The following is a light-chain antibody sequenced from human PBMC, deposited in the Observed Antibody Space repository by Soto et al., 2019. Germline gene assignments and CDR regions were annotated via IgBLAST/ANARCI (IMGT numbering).Light chain of an antibody. CDR1: QSVSSSY. J-gene: IGKJ1*01. Sequence: ESVLTQSPCTLSLSPGERATLSCRASQSVSSSYLAWYQQKPGQAPRPLIYGASSRAIGIPDRFSGSGSGTDFTLTISRLEPEDFAVYYCQQYGSSPWTFGQGNKV. CDR3: QQYGSSPWT. CDR2: GAS. V-gene: IGKV3-20*01.